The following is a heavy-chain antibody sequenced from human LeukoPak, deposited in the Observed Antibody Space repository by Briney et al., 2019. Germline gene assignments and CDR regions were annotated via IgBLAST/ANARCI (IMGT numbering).Heavy chain of an antibody. CDR1: GYTFTRYY. J-gene: IGHJ4*02. D-gene: IGHD5-18*01. Sequence: ASVKDSLQASGYTFTRYYLHGVRQPRAQGLEWVGGINPNSGGTNNAHKLHGRLTLTRDRSIRKDYLDLSRQRSDDTAVHYCARGYIYGCIDYWGQGTLVTVSS. V-gene: IGHV1-2*02. CDR3: ARGYIYGCIDY. CDR2: INPNSGGT.